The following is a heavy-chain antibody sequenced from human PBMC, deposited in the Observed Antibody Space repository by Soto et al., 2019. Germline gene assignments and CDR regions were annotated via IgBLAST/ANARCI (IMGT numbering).Heavy chain of an antibody. J-gene: IGHJ4*02. CDR1: GYTFTSYG. CDR2: ISAYNGNT. Sequence: QVQLVQSGAEVKKPGASVKVSCKASGYTFTSYGISWVRQAPGQGLEWMGWISAYNGNTNYAQKLQGRVTMTTDTSTSTAYMELRSLRSDDTAVYYCARDHQRYCSGGSCFFRYWGQGTLVTVSS. CDR3: ARDHQRYCSGGSCFFRY. V-gene: IGHV1-18*01. D-gene: IGHD2-15*01.